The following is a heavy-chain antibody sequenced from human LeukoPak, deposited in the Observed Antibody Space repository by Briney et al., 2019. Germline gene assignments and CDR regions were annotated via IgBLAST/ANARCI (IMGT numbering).Heavy chain of an antibody. D-gene: IGHD1-26*01. CDR1: GFTFSSYA. CDR3: ARSEWELLLVY. J-gene: IGHJ4*02. CDR2: ISSSGDRT. Sequence: GGSLRLSCAASGFTFSSYAMSWVRQAPGKGLEWVSGISSSGDRTYYADSVKGRFAISRDNFKNTLYLQMNSLRAEDTAVYYCARSEWELLLVYWGQGTLVTVS. V-gene: IGHV3-23*01.